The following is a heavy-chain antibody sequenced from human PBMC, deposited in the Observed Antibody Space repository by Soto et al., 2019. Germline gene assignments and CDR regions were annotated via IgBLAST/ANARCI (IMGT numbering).Heavy chain of an antibody. CDR3: ASRSGTYPYYCDY. D-gene: IGHD1-26*01. V-gene: IGHV1-18*01. CDR1: GYTFTSYG. Sequence: HVQLVQSGTEVKKPGASVKVSCKVSGYTFTSYGMSWMRQAPGQGLEWMGWIGTYNGNTNYAQNLQGRVSMTTDTSTSTAYMELRSLRSDDTAVYYCASRSGTYPYYCDYWGQGTLVTVSS. J-gene: IGHJ4*02. CDR2: IGTYNGNT.